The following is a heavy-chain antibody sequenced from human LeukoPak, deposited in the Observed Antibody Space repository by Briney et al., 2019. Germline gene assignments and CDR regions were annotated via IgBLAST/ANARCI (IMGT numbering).Heavy chain of an antibody. J-gene: IGHJ5*02. CDR1: GFTFRDYT. Sequence: GGSLRLSCAASGFTFRDYTMNWVRQSPGKGLQWVSYVSFGSSYISYADSLKGRFTISRDDAKSSVYLEMTSLRAEDTTVYYCARASTEYAVTDGFDTWGPGTLVTVSS. CDR3: ARASTEYAVTDGFDT. D-gene: IGHD4-17*01. CDR2: VSFGSSYI. V-gene: IGHV3-21*01.